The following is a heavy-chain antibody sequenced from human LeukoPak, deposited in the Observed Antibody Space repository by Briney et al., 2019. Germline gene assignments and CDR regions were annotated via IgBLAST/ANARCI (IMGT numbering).Heavy chain of an antibody. J-gene: IGHJ4*02. Sequence: SETLSLTCTVSGDSIYSGSYCCCCIRHPAGSWLECIGLIYTSVSSNYSPSLKSRVTISVDTSKNQVSLKLSSVTAADTAVYYCARDRRDGYYLYYFDLWGEGTLVTVSS. V-gene: IGHV4-61*02. CDR1: GDSIYSGSYC. D-gene: IGHD5-24*01. CDR2: IYTSVSS. CDR3: ARDRRDGYYLYYFDL.